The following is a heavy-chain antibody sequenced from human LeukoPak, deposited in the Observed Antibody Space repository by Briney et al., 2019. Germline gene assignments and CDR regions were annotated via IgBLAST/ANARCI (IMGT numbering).Heavy chain of an antibody. CDR1: GXSISSSNW. Sequence: PSGTLSLTCAVSGXSISSSNWWSWVRPPPGKGLEWIGEIYHSGSTNYNPSLKSRVTISVDKSKNQFSLKLRSVTAADTAVYYCARVAYYSDRSAFAFFDYWGRGTLVTVSS. D-gene: IGHD3-22*01. J-gene: IGHJ4*02. CDR3: ARVAYYSDRSAFAFFDY. CDR2: IYHSGST. V-gene: IGHV4-4*02.